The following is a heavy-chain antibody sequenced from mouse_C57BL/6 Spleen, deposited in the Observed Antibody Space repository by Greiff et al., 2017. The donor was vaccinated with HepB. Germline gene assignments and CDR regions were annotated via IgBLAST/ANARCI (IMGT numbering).Heavy chain of an antibody. V-gene: IGHV1-82*01. CDR3: ARSRYGSSPHWYFDV. J-gene: IGHJ1*03. CDR1: GYAFGSSW. D-gene: IGHD1-1*01. Sequence: QVQLQQSGPELVKPGASVKISCKASGYAFGSSWMNWVKQRPGKGLEWIGRIYPGDGDTNYNGKFKGKATQTADKSSSTAYMQLSSLTSEDSAVYFCARSRYGSSPHWYFDVWGTGTTVTVSS. CDR2: IYPGDGDT.